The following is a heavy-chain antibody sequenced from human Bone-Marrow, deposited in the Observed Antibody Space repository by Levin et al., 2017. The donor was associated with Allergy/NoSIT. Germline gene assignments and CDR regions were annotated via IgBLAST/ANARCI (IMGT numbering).Heavy chain of an antibody. Sequence: GGSLRLSCAASGFTFSSYEMNWVRQAPGKGLEWVSYISSSGSTIYYADSVKGRFTISRDNAKNSLYLQMNSLRAEDTAVYYCARTEDLGYCSGGSCYSENAFDIWGQGTMVTVSS. J-gene: IGHJ3*02. CDR2: ISSSGSTI. CDR3: ARTEDLGYCSGGSCYSENAFDI. D-gene: IGHD2-15*01. V-gene: IGHV3-48*03. CDR1: GFTFSSYE.